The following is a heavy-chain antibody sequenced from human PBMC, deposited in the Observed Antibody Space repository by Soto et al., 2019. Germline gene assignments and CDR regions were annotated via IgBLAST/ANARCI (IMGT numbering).Heavy chain of an antibody. CDR2: INSDGSST. CDR3: ARGGGCSGGSCYPLYYGLDF. J-gene: IGHJ6*02. D-gene: IGHD2-15*01. V-gene: IGHV3-74*01. Sequence: GGSLRLSCAASGFTFSSYWMHWVRQAPGKGLVWVSRINSDGSSTSYADSVKGRFNISRDNAKNTLFLQMNSLRAEDTAVYYGARGGGCSGGSCYPLYYGLDFWGQGTTVTVSS. CDR1: GFTFSSYW.